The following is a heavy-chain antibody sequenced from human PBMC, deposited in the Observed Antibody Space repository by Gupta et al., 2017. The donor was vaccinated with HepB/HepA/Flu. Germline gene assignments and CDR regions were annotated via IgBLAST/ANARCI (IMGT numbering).Heavy chain of an antibody. D-gene: IGHD3-22*01. CDR3: VKDYGTYYDSSFDDLDI. Sequence: DVQLVEPGGGLVQAGRSLSIPCPSYGFTFDESAIHCVRRGQGKGLEWVSRISWNSGSIAYADSVKGRFTISRENARNSLYLEMSSLRPEDTALYYCVKDYGTYYDSSFDDLDIWGQGTMITVSS. J-gene: IGHJ3*02. V-gene: IGHV3-9*01. CDR2: ISWNSGSI. CDR1: GFTFDESA.